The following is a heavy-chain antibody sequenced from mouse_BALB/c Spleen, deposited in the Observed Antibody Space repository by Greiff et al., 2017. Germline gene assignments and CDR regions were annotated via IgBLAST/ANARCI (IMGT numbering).Heavy chain of an antibody. D-gene: IGHD2-1*01. Sequence: VQLQQPGAELVKPGASVKLSCKASGYTFTSYWMHWVKQRPGQGLEWIGEIDPSDSYTNYNQKFKGKATLTVDKSSSTAYMQLSSLTSEDSAVYYCARGGHYGNYSWFAYWGQGTLVTVSA. CDR1: GYTFTSYW. J-gene: IGHJ3*01. CDR2: IDPSDSYT. CDR3: ARGGHYGNYSWFAY. V-gene: IGHV1-69*02.